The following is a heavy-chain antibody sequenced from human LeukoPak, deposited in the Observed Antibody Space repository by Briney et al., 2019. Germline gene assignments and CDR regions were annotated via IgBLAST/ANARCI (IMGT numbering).Heavy chain of an antibody. V-gene: IGHV4-34*01. Sequence: SETLSLTCAVYGGSFSGYYWSWIRQPPGKGLEWIGSIYYSGSTYYNPSLKSRVTISVDTSKNQFSLKLSSVTAADTAVYYCARRGSGSYYMSRLKYYMDVWGKGTTVTVSS. CDR3: ARRGSGSYYMSRLKYYMDV. J-gene: IGHJ6*03. CDR1: GGSFSGYY. D-gene: IGHD3-10*01. CDR2: IYYSGST.